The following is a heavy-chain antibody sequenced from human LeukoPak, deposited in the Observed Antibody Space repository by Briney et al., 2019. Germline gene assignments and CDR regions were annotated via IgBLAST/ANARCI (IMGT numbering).Heavy chain of an antibody. CDR1: GGTFSSYA. Sequence: AASVKVSCKASGGTFSSYAISWVRQAPGQGLEWMGGIIPIFGTANYAQKFQGRVTITADESTSTAYMELSSLRSEDTAVYYCARGPLINDSWSGYNYYYYYMDVWGKGTTVTVSS. J-gene: IGHJ6*03. D-gene: IGHD3-3*01. CDR2: IIPIFGTA. CDR3: ARGPLINDSWSGYNYYYYYMDV. V-gene: IGHV1-69*13.